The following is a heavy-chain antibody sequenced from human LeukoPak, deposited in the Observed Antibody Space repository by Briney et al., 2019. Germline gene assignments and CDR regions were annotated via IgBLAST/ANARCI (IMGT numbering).Heavy chain of an antibody. CDR3: AGEAPPYRSGWYEAADY. CDR2: INTNTGNP. CDR1: GYTFTSHA. V-gene: IGHV7-4-1*02. J-gene: IGHJ4*02. Sequence: ASVKVSCKASGYTFTSHAMNWVRQAPGQGLEWMGWINTNTGNPTYAQGFTGRFVFSLDTSVSTAYLQISSLKAEDTAVYYCAGEAPPYRSGWYEAADYWGQGTLVTVSS. D-gene: IGHD6-19*01.